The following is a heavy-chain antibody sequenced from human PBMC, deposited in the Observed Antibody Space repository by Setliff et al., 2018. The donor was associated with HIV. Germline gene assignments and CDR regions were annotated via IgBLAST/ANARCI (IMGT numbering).Heavy chain of an antibody. V-gene: IGHV4-34*01. Sequence: SETLSLTCAVYGGSFNGYSWTWIRQPPGKGLEWIGGINHSGSTNYNPSLKSRVTISVDTSKSQFSLRLNSVTATDTALYYCARAPGPYGDYNWFDPWGQGALVTVSS. CDR3: ARAPGPYGDYNWFDP. CDR1: GGSFNGYS. CDR2: INHSGST. J-gene: IGHJ5*02. D-gene: IGHD4-17*01.